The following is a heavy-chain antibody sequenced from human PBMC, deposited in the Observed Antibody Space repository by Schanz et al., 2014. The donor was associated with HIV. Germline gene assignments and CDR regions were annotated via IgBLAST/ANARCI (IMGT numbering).Heavy chain of an antibody. Sequence: EEQLVESGGGLGLPGGSLRLSCAASGFTFSSYAMSWVRQAPGKGLEWVSAISGSGGSTYYADSVKGRFTISRDNSKNTLFLQMNSLRAEDTAVYYCARVEGPPTFYYYYYGSDVWGQGTAVIVSS. J-gene: IGHJ6*02. D-gene: IGHD4-4*01. CDR1: GFTFSSYA. V-gene: IGHV3-23*04. CDR3: ARVEGPPTFYYYYYGSDV. CDR2: ISGSGGST.